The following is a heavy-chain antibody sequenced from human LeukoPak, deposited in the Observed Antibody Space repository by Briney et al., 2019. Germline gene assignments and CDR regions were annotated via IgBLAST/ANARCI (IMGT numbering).Heavy chain of an antibody. V-gene: IGHV1-8*01. J-gene: IGHJ5*02. CDR3: ARGTHSGDLSVDP. Sequence: GVSVKVSCKASGYTFTSYDINWVRQATGQGLEWMGWMNPNSGHTGYAQKFQGRFSMTRNNSICTGYMELISLRSQDTAVYYCARGTHSGDLSVDPWGQGTLVNVSS. D-gene: IGHD2-15*01. CDR2: MNPNSGHT. CDR1: GYTFTSYD.